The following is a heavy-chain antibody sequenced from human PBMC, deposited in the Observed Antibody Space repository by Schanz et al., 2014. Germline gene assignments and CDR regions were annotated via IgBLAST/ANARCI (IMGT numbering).Heavy chain of an antibody. CDR1: GFMFANHT. CDR3: ARWRVGGLNILADDYDI. V-gene: IGHV3-21*01. CDR2: ISGTSRFI. J-gene: IGHJ3*02. D-gene: IGHD5-12*01. Sequence: EVKLVESGGGLVKPGGSLRLSCAVSGFMFANHTMNWVRQAPGKGLEWVSSISGTSRFIFYTDSVKGRFTISRDNAKNSLYLEMNSLRVEDTAVYYCARWRVGGLNILADDYDIWGQGTEVIVSS.